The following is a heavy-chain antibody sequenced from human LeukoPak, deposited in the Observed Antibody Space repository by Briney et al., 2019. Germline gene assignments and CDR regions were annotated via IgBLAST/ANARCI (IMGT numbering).Heavy chain of an antibody. J-gene: IGHJ6*03. CDR1: GGSISSYY. CDR3: ARRPYGSGSYYYYYYYMDV. D-gene: IGHD3-10*01. Sequence: SETLSLTCTVSGGSISSYYWSWIRQPPGKGLEWIGYIYYSGSTNYNPSLKSRVTISVDTSKNQFSLTLSSVTAADTPVYYCARRPYGSGSYYYYYYYMDVWGKGTTVTVSS. V-gene: IGHV4-59*08. CDR2: IYYSGST.